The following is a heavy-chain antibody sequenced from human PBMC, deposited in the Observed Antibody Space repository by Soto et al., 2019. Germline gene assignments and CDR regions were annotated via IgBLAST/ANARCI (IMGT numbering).Heavy chain of an antibody. CDR3: AREVGPLTAVAAHFDY. CDR2: ISYDGSNK. Sequence: GGSLRLSCAASGFTFSSYAMHWVRQAPGKGLEWVAVISYDGSNKYYADSVKGRFTISRDNSKNTLYLQMNSLRAEDTAVYYCAREVGPLTAVAAHFDYWGQGTLVTVSS. V-gene: IGHV3-30-3*01. J-gene: IGHJ4*02. CDR1: GFTFSSYA. D-gene: IGHD6-19*01.